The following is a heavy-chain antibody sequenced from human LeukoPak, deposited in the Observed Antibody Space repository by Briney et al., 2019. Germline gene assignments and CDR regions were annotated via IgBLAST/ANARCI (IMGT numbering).Heavy chain of an antibody. D-gene: IGHD3-22*01. CDR3: ARERDSSGFY. V-gene: IGHV3-48*03. Sequence: GGSLRLSCAASGFTFSSYEMNWVRQAPGKGLEWVSYISSSGSTIYYADSVKGRFTISRDNAKNSLYLQMNSLRAEDTAVYYCARERDSSGFYWGQGTLVTVSS. CDR1: GFTFSSYE. J-gene: IGHJ4*02. CDR2: ISSSGSTI.